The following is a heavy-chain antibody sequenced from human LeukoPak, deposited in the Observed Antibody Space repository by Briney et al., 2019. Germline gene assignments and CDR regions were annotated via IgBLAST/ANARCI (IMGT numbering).Heavy chain of an antibody. D-gene: IGHD5-18*01. CDR2: INHSGST. CDR3: ARGLIQLWPLYYYYMDV. J-gene: IGHJ6*03. CDR1: GESFSGYY. V-gene: IGHV4-34*01. Sequence: PSETLSLTCAVYGESFSGYYWSWIRQPPGKGLEWIGEINHSGSTNYNPSLKSRVTISVDTSKNQFSLKLSSVTAADTAVYYCARGLIQLWPLYYYYMDVWGKGTTVTVSS.